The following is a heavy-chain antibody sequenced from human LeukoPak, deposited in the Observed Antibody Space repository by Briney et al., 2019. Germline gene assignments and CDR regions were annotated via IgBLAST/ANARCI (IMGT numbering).Heavy chain of an antibody. Sequence: SETLSLTCTVSGGSLNGYYWGWIRQPPGKGLECIGYIHSSEGTAHNASLKSRLTISLDTSKNQFSLTLTSVTAADTAVYYCGRHVSNGWDYHYGLDVWGQGTTVTVSS. D-gene: IGHD6-19*01. CDR2: IHSSEGT. CDR1: GGSLNGYY. CDR3: GRHVSNGWDYHYGLDV. J-gene: IGHJ6*02. V-gene: IGHV4-59*08.